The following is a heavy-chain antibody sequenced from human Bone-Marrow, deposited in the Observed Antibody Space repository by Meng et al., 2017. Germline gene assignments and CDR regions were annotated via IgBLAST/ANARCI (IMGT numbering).Heavy chain of an antibody. CDR1: GGSISSSSYY. CDR2: IYYSGST. J-gene: IGHJ3*02. CDR3: ARDFPGYCSGGSCYSVGGDAFDI. D-gene: IGHD2-15*01. V-gene: IGHV4-39*07. Sequence: GSLRLSCTVSGGSISSSSYYWGWIRQPPGKGLEWIGSIYYSGSTYYNPSLKSRVTISVDTSKNQFSLKLSSVTAEDTAVYYCARDFPGYCSGGSCYSVGGDAFDIWGQGTMVTVAS.